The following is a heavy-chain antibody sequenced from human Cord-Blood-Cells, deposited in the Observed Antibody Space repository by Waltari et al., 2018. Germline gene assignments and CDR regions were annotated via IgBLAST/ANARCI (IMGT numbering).Heavy chain of an antibody. CDR3: ARDLGALSYCSGGSCYSPYYYYYGMDV. CDR1: GFTFDDYG. D-gene: IGHD2-15*01. CDR2: INWNGGST. Sequence: ESGGGVVRPGGSLRLSCAASGFTFDDYGMSWVRQAPGKGLEWVSGINWNGGSTGYADSVKGRFTISRDNAKNSLYLQMNSLRAEDTALYHCARDLGALSYCSGGSCYSPYYYYYGMDVWGQGTTVTVSS. J-gene: IGHJ6*02. V-gene: IGHV3-20*01.